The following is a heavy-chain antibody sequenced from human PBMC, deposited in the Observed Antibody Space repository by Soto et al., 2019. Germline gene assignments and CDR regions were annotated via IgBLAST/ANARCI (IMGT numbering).Heavy chain of an antibody. CDR2: MNPNSGNT. V-gene: IGHV1-8*01. Sequence: QVQLVQSGAEVKKPGASVKVSCKASGYTFTSYDINWVRQATGQGLEWMGWMNPNSGNTGYAQKFQGRVTMTRNTSISTAYRGLSSLRSEDTAVYYCARGSLSVTGVEYWGQGTLVTVSS. CDR3: ARGSLSVTGVEY. D-gene: IGHD4-4*01. CDR1: GYTFTSYD. J-gene: IGHJ4*02.